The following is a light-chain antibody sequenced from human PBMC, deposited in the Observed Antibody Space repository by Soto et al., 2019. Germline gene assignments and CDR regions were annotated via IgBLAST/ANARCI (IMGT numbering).Light chain of an antibody. CDR3: QKYNSAPRT. Sequence: DIQMTQSPSSLSASVGDRVTITCRASQGISNYLAWYQQKPGKVPKLLIYAASTLQSGVPSRFSGSGSGTDFTITISGLQPEDVETYYCQKYNSAPRTFGPGTKVDIK. V-gene: IGKV1-27*01. J-gene: IGKJ3*01. CDR2: AAS. CDR1: QGISNY.